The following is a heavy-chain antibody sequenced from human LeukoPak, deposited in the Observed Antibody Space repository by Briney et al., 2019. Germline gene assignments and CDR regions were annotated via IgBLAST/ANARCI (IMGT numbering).Heavy chain of an antibody. CDR1: EFTFSNYW. J-gene: IGHJ5*02. CDR3: AIMGGYNWNRELYWFDP. CDR2: IKQDGSET. Sequence: GGSLRLSCAASEFTFSNYWMSWVRQAPGKGLEWVAHIKQDGSETYYVDSVKGRFTLSRDNAKNSLYLQMNSLRAGDTAVYYCAIMGGYNWNRELYWFDPWGQGTLVTVSS. V-gene: IGHV3-7*01. D-gene: IGHD1-1*01.